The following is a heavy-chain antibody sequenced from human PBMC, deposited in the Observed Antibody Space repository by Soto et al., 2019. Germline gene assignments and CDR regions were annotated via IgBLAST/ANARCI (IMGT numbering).Heavy chain of an antibody. Sequence: PGGSLRLSCAASGFTFSSYAMTWVRQAPKKGLEWVSTISGGGINTYYADSVRGRFTISRDNSKSTLSLQLNSLRADDTAVYFCAKLGFCTSPSCSNFDYWGLGTLVTVFS. CDR2: ISGGGINT. V-gene: IGHV3-23*01. J-gene: IGHJ4*02. CDR3: AKLGFCTSPSCSNFDY. D-gene: IGHD2-2*01. CDR1: GFTFSSYA.